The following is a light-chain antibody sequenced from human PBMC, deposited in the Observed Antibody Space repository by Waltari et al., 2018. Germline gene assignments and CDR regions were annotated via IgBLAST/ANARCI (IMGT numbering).Light chain of an antibody. CDR3: CSYAGSHTLGV. Sequence: QSALTQPRSVSGSPGQSVTISCTGTSREVGGYNFASWYQHLPGKAPKLIIYDVRERPSGVPDRFSGSKSGNTASLTISGLQAEDEADYYCCSYAGSHTLGVFGTGTKVTVL. V-gene: IGLV2-11*01. CDR2: DVR. J-gene: IGLJ1*01. CDR1: SREVGGYNF.